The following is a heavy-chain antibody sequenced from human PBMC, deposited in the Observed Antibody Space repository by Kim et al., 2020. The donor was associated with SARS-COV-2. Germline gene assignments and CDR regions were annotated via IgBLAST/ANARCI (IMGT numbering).Heavy chain of an antibody. V-gene: IGHV1-46*01. D-gene: IGHD6-19*01. CDR2: ITPNSGDT. CDR1: GYTFTSNH. J-gene: IGHJ4*02. Sequence: ASVKVSCKASGYTFTSNHMHWVRQAPGQGLEWMGMITPNSGDTRYAQKFQGRVTMTRDTSTNTFYMVLSSLRSEDTAIYYCARDLSGGWSFDFWGQGTLFTVSS. CDR3: ARDLSGGWSFDF.